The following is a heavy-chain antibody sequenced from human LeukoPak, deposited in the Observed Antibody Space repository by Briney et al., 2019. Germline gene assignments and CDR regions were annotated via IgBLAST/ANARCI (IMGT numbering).Heavy chain of an antibody. J-gene: IGHJ4*02. CDR1: GFTFSSYS. V-gene: IGHV3-21*01. D-gene: IGHD3-10*01. CDR3: ARDQNGSGRWY. Sequence: RGSLRLSCAASGFTFSSYSMNWVRQAPGKGLEWVSSISSSSSYIYYADSVKGRFTISRDNAKNSLYLQMNSLRAEDTAVYYCARDQNGSGRWYWGQGTLVTVSS. CDR2: ISSSSSYI.